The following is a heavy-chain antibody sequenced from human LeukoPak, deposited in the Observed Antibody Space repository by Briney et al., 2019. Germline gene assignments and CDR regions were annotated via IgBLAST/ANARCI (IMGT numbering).Heavy chain of an antibody. CDR3: AREDSGTSIDY. CDR1: GGSITSYY. CDR2: IYYSGNT. Sequence: PSETLSLTCTVSGGSITSYYYTWIRQPPGEGLEWIGYIYYSGNTNYNPSLKSRVTMSLDMSKNQFSLRLTSVTAADTAVYYCAREDSGTSIDYWGQGTLVTVSS. V-gene: IGHV4-59*01. J-gene: IGHJ4*01. D-gene: IGHD1-26*01.